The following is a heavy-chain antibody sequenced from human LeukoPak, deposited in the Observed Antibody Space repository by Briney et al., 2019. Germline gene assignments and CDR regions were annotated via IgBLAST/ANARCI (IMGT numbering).Heavy chain of an antibody. Sequence: GGSLRLSCAASGFTFSSYSMHWVRQAPGKGLEWVAFIRYDGSNKYYADSVKGRFTISRDTSKNTLYLQMNSLRAEDTAVYYCAKVPYYDSSGYYDYWGQGTLVTVSS. D-gene: IGHD3-22*01. CDR2: IRYDGSNK. V-gene: IGHV3-30*02. CDR3: AKVPYYDSSGYYDY. CDR1: GFTFSSYS. J-gene: IGHJ4*02.